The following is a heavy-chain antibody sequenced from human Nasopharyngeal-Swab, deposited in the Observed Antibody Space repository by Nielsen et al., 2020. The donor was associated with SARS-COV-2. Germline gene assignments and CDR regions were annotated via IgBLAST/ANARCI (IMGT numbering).Heavy chain of an antibody. J-gene: IGHJ6*02. CDR3: ARERVYYDILTGYHYYYYGMDV. CDR2: IYYSGST. Sequence: LSLTCTVSGGSISSGGYYWSWIRQHPGKGLEWIGYIYYSGSTYYNPSLKSRVTISVDTSKNQFSLKLSSVTAADTAVYYCARERVYYDILTGYHYYYYGMDVWGQGTTVTVSS. V-gene: IGHV4-31*03. D-gene: IGHD3-9*01. CDR1: GGSISSGGYY.